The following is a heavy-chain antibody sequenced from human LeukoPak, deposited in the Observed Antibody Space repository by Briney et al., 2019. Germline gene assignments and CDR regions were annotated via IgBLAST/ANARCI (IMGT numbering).Heavy chain of an antibody. CDR3: AREDCSSTSCYDPSVSDY. Sequence: SGGSLRLSCAASGFTFSSYDMHWVRQVTGKGLEWVSAIGTAGDPYYPGSVKGRLTISRENPKNSLYLQMNSLSAGDTAVYYCAREDCSSTSCYDPSVSDYWGQGTLVTVSS. CDR2: IGTAGDP. J-gene: IGHJ4*02. V-gene: IGHV3-13*05. CDR1: GFTFSSYD. D-gene: IGHD2-2*01.